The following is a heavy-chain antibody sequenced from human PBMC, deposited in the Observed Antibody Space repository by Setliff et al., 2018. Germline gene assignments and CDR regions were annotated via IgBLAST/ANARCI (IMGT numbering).Heavy chain of an antibody. CDR2: IYFGGNT. V-gene: IGHV4-39*07. Sequence: SETLSLTCTVPGGSISDNGYFWGWVRQPPGKGLEWIGNIYFGGNTYFNPSFKGRVTTSIDTSNSQFSLKLSSVTAADTAIYYCARGEVFVDYWGQGTLVTVSS. D-gene: IGHD1-20*01. CDR1: GGSISDNGYF. J-gene: IGHJ4*02. CDR3: ARGEVFVDY.